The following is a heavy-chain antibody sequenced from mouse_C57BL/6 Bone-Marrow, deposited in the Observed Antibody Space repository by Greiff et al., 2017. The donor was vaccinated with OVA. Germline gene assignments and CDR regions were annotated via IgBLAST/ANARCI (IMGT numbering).Heavy chain of an antibody. CDR1: GYTFTSYG. D-gene: IGHD1-1*01. CDR3: YYGSSYAAWFAY. J-gene: IGHJ3*01. CDR2: IYPRSGNT. V-gene: IGHV1-81*01. Sequence: ESGAELARPGASVKLSCKASGYTFTSYGISWVKQRTGQGLEWIGEIYPRSGNTYYNEKFKGKATLTADKSSSTAYMELRSLTSEDSAVYFCYYGSSYAAWFAYWGQGTLVTVSA.